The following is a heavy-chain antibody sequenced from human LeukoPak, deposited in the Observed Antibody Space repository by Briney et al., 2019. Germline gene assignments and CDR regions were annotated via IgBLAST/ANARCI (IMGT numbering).Heavy chain of an antibody. D-gene: IGHD6-13*01. V-gene: IGHV1-69*13. J-gene: IGHJ3*02. CDR2: IIPIFGTA. Sequence: SVNVSCKPSGGTFSSYAISWVRQAPGQGLEWMGGIIPIFGTANYAQKFQGRVTITADESTSTAYMELSSLRSEDTAVYYCARAFWQQLVPSAFDIWGQGTMVTVSS. CDR3: ARAFWQQLVPSAFDI. CDR1: GGTFSSYA.